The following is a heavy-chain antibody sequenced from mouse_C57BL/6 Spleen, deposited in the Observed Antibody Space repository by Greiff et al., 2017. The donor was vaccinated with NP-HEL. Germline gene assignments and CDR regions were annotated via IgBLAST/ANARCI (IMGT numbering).Heavy chain of an antibody. CDR2: IDPEDGGT. CDR3: ARETGTYYFDY. V-gene: IGHV14-2*01. D-gene: IGHD4-1*01. J-gene: IGHJ2*01. Sequence: EVQLQQSGAELVKPGASVKLSCTASGFNIKDYYMHWVKQRNEQGLEWIGRIDPEDGGTKYAPNFQGKATITADTSSNTAYLQLSSLISEDTAVYYCARETGTYYFDYWGQGTTLTVSS. CDR1: GFNIKDYY.